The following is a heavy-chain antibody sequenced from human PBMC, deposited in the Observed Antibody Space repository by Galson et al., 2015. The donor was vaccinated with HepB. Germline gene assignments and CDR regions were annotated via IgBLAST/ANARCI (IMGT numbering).Heavy chain of an antibody. J-gene: IGHJ6*02. CDR3: ARVLWGIAARIRDYYYGMDV. D-gene: IGHD6-6*01. Sequence: SLRLSCAASGFTFSSYSMNWVRQAPGKGLEWVSYISSSSSTIYYADSVKGRFTISRDNAKNSLYLQMNSLRAEDTAVYYCARVLWGIAARIRDYYYGMDVWGQGTTVTVSS. CDR2: ISSSSSTI. CDR1: GFTFSSYS. V-gene: IGHV3-48*01.